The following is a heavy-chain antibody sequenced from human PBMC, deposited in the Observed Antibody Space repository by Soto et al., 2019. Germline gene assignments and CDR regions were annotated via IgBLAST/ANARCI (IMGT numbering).Heavy chain of an antibody. J-gene: IGHJ5*02. CDR2: IDPSDSYT. V-gene: IGHV5-10-1*01. D-gene: IGHD2-15*01. CDR3: ARQYCSGGSCYPNWFDP. Sequence: PGESLKISCKGSGYSFTSYWISWVRQMPGKGLEWMGRIDPSDSYTNYSPSFQGHVTISADKSISTAYLQWSSLKASDTAMYYCARQYCSGGSCYPNWFDPWGQGTLVTVSS. CDR1: GYSFTSYW.